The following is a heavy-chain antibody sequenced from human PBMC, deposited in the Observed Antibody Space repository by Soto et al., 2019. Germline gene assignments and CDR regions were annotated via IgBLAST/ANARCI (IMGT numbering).Heavy chain of an antibody. J-gene: IGHJ4*02. D-gene: IGHD3-16*02. CDR3: ANESPIVDPWQFTSEYDY. CDR1: GFTFSSYA. Sequence: GGSLRLSCAASGFTFSSYAMRWVRQAPGKGLEWVSDISGSGGSKYYADSVKGRFTISRDNAKNTLYLQMNSLRAEDTAVYYCANESPIVDPWQFTSEYDYWGQGTLVTVSS. V-gene: IGHV3-23*01. CDR2: ISGSGGSK.